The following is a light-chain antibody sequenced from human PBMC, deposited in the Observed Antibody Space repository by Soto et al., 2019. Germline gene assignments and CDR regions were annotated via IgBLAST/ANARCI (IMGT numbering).Light chain of an antibody. CDR3: QQYHRTPPSP. J-gene: IGKJ1*01. CDR1: QGISNY. Sequence: IQMTQSPSSLSASVGDRVTITCRTSQGISNYLAWYQQKPGKVPKLLIYAASTLQSGVPSRFSGSGSGTDFTLTISRLQPADFVTSYLQQYHRTPPSPFGQGTKVDIK. V-gene: IGKV1-27*01. CDR2: AAS.